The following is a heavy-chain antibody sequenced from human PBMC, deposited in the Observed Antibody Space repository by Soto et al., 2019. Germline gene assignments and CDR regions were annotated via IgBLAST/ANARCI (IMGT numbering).Heavy chain of an antibody. J-gene: IGHJ3*01. CDR2: TFNFDGSL. V-gene: IGHV3-21*01. Sequence: GGSLRLSCAASGFALSTYSIGWVRQAPGKGLEWVSFTFNFDGSLYYADSVKGRFAISRDNAKNSVYLQMNSVRAEDTAVYYCAREEGYCGGGSCFRSAFDLWGQGTVVTVSS. D-gene: IGHD2-15*01. CDR1: GFALSTYS. CDR3: AREEGYCGGGSCFRSAFDL.